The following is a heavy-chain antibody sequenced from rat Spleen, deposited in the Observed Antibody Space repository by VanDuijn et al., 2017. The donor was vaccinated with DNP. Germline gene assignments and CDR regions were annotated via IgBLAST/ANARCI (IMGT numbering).Heavy chain of an antibody. CDR3: SSHGGKNNNYWFPY. J-gene: IGHJ3*01. V-gene: IGHV5-29*01. CDR2: ITYDGSST. CDR1: GFTFSHYA. D-gene: IGHD1-10*01. Sequence: EVQLVESGGGLVQPGRSMKLSCAASGFTFSHYAMAWVRQAPTKGLEWVATITYDGSSTYYRDSVKGRFTVSRDNVKSTLYLQMDSLRSEDTATYYCSSHGGKNNNYWFPYWGQGTLVTVSS.